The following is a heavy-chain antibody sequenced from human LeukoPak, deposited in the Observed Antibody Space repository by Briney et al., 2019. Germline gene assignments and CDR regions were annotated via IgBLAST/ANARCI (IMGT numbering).Heavy chain of an antibody. D-gene: IGHD2-2*01. CDR2: ISSSRSYI. J-gene: IGHJ6*02. Sequence: GGSLRLSCEASGFTFNSYSMNWVRQAPGKGLEWVSSISSSRSYIYYADSVKGRFTISRDNAKNSLYMQMISLRAEDTAVYYCARDYVSTAARYYYYGMDVWGQGTTVTVSS. V-gene: IGHV3-21*01. CDR3: ARDYVSTAARYYYYGMDV. CDR1: GFTFNSYS.